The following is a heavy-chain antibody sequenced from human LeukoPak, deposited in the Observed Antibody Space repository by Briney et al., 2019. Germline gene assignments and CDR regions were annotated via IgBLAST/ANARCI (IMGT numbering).Heavy chain of an antibody. D-gene: IGHD3-16*01. CDR1: GFTVSSYF. V-gene: IGHV3-53*01. J-gene: IGHJ4*02. CDR2: IHSGGST. Sequence: GGSLRLSWAASGFTVSSYFMSGVGQPPGKGLEWVSVIHSGGSTLYADSVKGRFTIPRDNSMNTLHLHMTSLRADDTTGYYVARDRVLHYFVFWGQGAVVSVSS. CDR3: ARDRVLHYFVF.